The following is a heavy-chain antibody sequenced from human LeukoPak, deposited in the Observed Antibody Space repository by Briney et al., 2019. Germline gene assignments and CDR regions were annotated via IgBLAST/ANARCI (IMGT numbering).Heavy chain of an antibody. CDR1: GYTFTAYY. D-gene: IGHD2-21*01. CDR2: MNPNSGGT. CDR3: ARVLPLSSPYTILAY. V-gene: IGHV1-2*02. Sequence: ASVKVSCKTSGYTFTAYYIHWLRQAPGQGLEWMGWMNPNSGGTKYAQTFQGRVTLTRDTSISTAYLELSSLTSDDTAVYFCARVLPLSSPYTILAYWGQGTLVTVSS. J-gene: IGHJ4*02.